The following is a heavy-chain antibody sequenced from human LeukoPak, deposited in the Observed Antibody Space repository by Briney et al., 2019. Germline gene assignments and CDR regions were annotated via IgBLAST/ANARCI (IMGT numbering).Heavy chain of an antibody. CDR2: IRGSGGST. D-gene: IGHD3-22*01. Sequence: GGSLRLSCAVSGITLSNYGMSWVRQAPGKGLEWVAGIRGSGGSTNSADPVKGRFTISRDNSKNTLYLQINNLRAEDTAVCFCAKRGVVIRVILVGFHKEAYYFDSWGQGALVTVCS. CDR1: GITLSNYG. J-gene: IGHJ4*02. V-gene: IGHV3-23*01. CDR3: AKRGVVIRVILVGFHKEAYYFDS.